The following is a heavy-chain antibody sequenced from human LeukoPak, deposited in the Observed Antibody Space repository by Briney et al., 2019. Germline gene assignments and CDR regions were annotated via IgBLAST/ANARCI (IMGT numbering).Heavy chain of an antibody. V-gene: IGHV1-2*04. Sequence: ASVKVSCKASGYTFTGYYMHWVRQAPGQGLEWMGWINPNSGGTNYAQKFQGWVTMTRDTSISTAYMVLSRLRSDDTAVYYCARDRAGAAAGTRPEYFQHWGQGTLVTVSS. CDR1: GYTFTGYY. D-gene: IGHD6-13*01. CDR3: ARDRAGAAAGTRPEYFQH. J-gene: IGHJ1*01. CDR2: INPNSGGT.